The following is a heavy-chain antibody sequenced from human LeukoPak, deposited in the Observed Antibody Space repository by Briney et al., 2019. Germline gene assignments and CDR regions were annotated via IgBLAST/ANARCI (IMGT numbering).Heavy chain of an antibody. CDR2: ISSSVSTI. J-gene: IGHJ4*02. CDR3: ASGRYFDWGD. CDR1: GFTCNDYY. Sequence: TPGVTLRLSCAASGFTCNDYYMSWVRQAPGKGLEWVSYISSSVSTIYYEDSVKGRFTISRDNAKNTLYLQMNSLRAEDTAVYYCASGRYFDWGDWGQGTLVTVSS. V-gene: IGHV3-11*01. D-gene: IGHD3-9*01.